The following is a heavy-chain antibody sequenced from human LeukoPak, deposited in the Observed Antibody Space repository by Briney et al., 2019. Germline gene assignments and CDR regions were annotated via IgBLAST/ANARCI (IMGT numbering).Heavy chain of an antibody. D-gene: IGHD6-13*01. CDR3: ARASPLRRSSSCFDY. Sequence: PSETLSLTCTVSGGSISSYYWSWIRQPAGKGLEWIGRIYTSGSTNYNPSLKSRVTISVDTSKNQFSLKLSSVTAADTAVYYCARASPLRRSSSCFDYWGQGTLVTVSS. J-gene: IGHJ4*02. CDR2: IYTSGST. V-gene: IGHV4-4*07. CDR1: GGSISSYY.